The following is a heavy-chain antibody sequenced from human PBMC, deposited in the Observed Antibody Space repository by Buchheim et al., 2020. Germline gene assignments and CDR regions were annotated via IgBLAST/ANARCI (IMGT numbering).Heavy chain of an antibody. CDR2: INHSGST. V-gene: IGHV4-34*01. J-gene: IGHJ5*02. CDR1: GGSFSGYY. Sequence: QVQLQQWGAGLLKPSETLSLTCAVYGGSFSGYYWSWIRQPPGKGLEWIGEINHSGSTNYNPSLKSRVTISVDTSQNQFFLKLSSVTAADTAVYYCVGISSTRFVDWFDPWGQGTL. CDR3: VGISSTRFVDWFDP. D-gene: IGHD2-2*01.